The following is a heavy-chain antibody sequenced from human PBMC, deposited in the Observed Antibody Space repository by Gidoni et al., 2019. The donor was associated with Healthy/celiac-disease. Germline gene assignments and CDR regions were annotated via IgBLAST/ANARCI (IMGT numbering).Heavy chain of an antibody. CDR3: ARLGGTAMDPYYYYGMDV. Sequence: QVQLQASGPGLVKPSETLSLTCTASGGPISRYSWSWIRQPPGKGLEWLGYIYYSGSTNYDPSLKSQVTISVDTSKNQFSLKLSSVTAADTAVYYCARLGGTAMDPYYYYGMDVWGQGTTVTVSS. V-gene: IGHV4-59*08. J-gene: IGHJ6*02. CDR2: IYYSGST. D-gene: IGHD5-18*01. CDR1: GGPISRYS.